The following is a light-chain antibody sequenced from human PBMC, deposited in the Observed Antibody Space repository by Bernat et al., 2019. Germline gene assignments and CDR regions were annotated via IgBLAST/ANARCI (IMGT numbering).Light chain of an antibody. Sequence: SSELTQDPAVSVALGQTVRSTCQGDSLRSYYASWYQQKPGQAPVFVLYGKNNRPSGIPDRFSGSSSGNTASLTITGAQAEAEAAYYGNSRDSKGNHRVFGGGTKLTVL. CDR2: GKN. V-gene: IGLV3-19*01. CDR1: SLRSYY. J-gene: IGLJ3*02. CDR3: NSRDSKGNHRV.